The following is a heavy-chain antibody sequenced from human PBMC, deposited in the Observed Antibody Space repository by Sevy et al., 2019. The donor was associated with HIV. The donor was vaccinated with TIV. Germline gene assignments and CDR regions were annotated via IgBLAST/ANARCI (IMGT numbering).Heavy chain of an antibody. V-gene: IGHV3-30-3*01. CDR2: ISYSGTNK. D-gene: IGHD2-21*02. Sequence: GGSLRLSCAASGFTFTLYDIHWVRQAPGKGLEWVALISYSGTNKYYADSVKGRFTISRDDSKNTAYLQMNNLRTDDTAVDYCARVAVEYCTDDCYHRFDYWGQGTQVTVSS. J-gene: IGHJ4*02. CDR1: GFTFTLYD. CDR3: ARVAVEYCTDDCYHRFDY.